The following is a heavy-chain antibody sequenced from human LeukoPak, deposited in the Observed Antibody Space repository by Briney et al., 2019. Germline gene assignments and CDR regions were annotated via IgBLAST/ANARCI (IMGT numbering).Heavy chain of an antibody. CDR3: ARHWV. CDR2: ISGGGDRT. CDR1: GFTFSDVD. V-gene: IGHV3-23*01. J-gene: IGHJ4*02. Sequence: PGGSLRLSCASSGFTFSDVDMSWVRPAPGKGLECVSAISGGGDRTYYVDSVKGRFTISRDNSKNTLYMQMNSLRAEDAAVYYCARHWVWGQGTLVTVSS. D-gene: IGHD3-16*01.